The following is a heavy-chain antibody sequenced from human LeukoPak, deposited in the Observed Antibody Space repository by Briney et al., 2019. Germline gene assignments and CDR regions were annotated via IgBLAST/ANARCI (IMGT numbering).Heavy chain of an antibody. Sequence: SETLSLTCAVYGGSFSGYYWSWIRQPPGKGLEWIGELNHSGSTNYNPSLKSRVTISVDTSKNQFSLQLTSVTAVDTAVYYCARGPLDTAVATYYFDNWAQGTLVIVSS. CDR3: ARGPLDTAVATYYFDN. V-gene: IGHV4-34*01. J-gene: IGHJ4*02. CDR1: GGSFSGYY. CDR2: LNHSGST. D-gene: IGHD5-18*01.